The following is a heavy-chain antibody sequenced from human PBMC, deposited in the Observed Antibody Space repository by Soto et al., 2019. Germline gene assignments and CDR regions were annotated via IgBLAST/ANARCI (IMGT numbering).Heavy chain of an antibody. V-gene: IGHV4-34*01. CDR2: INHSGST. CDR1: GGSFSGYY. J-gene: IGHJ5*02. D-gene: IGHD3-3*01. CDR3: ARRESDFWSGYYNWFDP. Sequence: SETLSLTCAVDGGSFSGYYWSWIRQPPGEGLEWIGEINHSGSTNYNPSLKSRVTISVDTSKNQFSLKLSSVTAADTAVYYCARRESDFWSGYYNWFDPWGQGTLVTVSS.